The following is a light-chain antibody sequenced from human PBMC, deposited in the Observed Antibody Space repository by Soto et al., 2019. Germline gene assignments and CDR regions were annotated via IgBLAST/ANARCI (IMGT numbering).Light chain of an antibody. CDR1: QSVSTN. CDR3: QHYNVWPPWT. V-gene: IGKV3-15*01. Sequence: EIVTTQSPATLSVSPGERATLSCRASQSVSTNLAWYQQRPGQAPRLLIYGASTSATGVPPRFSVIGSGTDFTLTISSLQSEDFAVYYCQHYNVWPPWTFGQGTKVEIK. J-gene: IGKJ1*01. CDR2: GAS.